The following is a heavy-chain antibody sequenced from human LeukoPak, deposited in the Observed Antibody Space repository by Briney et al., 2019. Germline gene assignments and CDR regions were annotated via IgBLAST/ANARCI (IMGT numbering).Heavy chain of an antibody. D-gene: IGHD3-22*01. V-gene: IGHV3-21*01. CDR3: ARVATSSSGYYSDNY. CDR1: GFTFSSYS. CDR2: ISSSSSYI. J-gene: IGHJ4*02. Sequence: GGSLRLSCAASGFTFSSYSMTWVRQAPGKGLEWVSSISSSSSYIYYADSVKGRFTISRDSAKNSLYLQMNSLRAEDTAVYYCARVATSSSGYYSDNYWGQGTLVTVSS.